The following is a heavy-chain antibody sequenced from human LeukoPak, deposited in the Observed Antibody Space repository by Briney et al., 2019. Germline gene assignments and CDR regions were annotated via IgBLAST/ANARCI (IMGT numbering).Heavy chain of an antibody. CDR1: GGSISSSSYY. CDR2: IYYSGST. CDR3: ARGNSRPIHGTAVPFDY. Sequence: PSETLSLTCTVSGGSISSSSYYWGWIRQPPGKGLEWIGSIYYSGSTYYNPSLKSRVTISVDTSKNQFSLKLSSVTAADTAVYYCARGNSRPIHGTAVPFDYWGQGTLVTVSS. V-gene: IGHV4-39*07. D-gene: IGHD6-19*01. J-gene: IGHJ4*02.